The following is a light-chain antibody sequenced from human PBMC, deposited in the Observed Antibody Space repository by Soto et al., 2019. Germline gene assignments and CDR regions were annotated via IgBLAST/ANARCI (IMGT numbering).Light chain of an antibody. CDR2: GAS. CDR1: QSVTYN. CDR3: QQYIRWPLT. V-gene: IGKV3-15*01. J-gene: IGKJ4*01. Sequence: EIVLTQSPVTLSLSPGERATLSCRASQSVTYNYLAWYQQKPGQAPKPLIYGASTRAAGIPARFSGSGSGTEFTLTISSLQSEDFAVYYCQQYIRWPLTFGGGTKVDI.